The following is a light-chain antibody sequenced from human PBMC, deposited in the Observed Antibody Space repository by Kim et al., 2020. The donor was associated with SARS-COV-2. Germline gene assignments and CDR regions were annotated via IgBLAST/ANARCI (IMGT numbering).Light chain of an antibody. CDR3: QSYDSSLSGYV. CDR2: GNS. V-gene: IGLV1-40*01. Sequence: QWVTSSCTGSRSNIGAGYDVHWYQQLPGTAPKLLIYGNSHRPSGVPDRFSGSKSGTSASLAITGLQAEDEADYYCQSYDSSLSGYVFGTGTKVTVL. CDR1: RSNIGAGYD. J-gene: IGLJ1*01.